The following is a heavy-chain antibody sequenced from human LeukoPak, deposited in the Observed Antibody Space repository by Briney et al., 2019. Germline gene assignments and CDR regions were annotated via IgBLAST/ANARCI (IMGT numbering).Heavy chain of an antibody. Sequence: GGSLRLSCAASGFTFSSYAMHWVRQAPGKGLEWVAVISYDGSNKYYADSVKGRFTISRDNSKNTLYLQMNSLRAEDTAVYYCARGDSSSSKNYYYYMDVWGKGTTVTVSS. V-gene: IGHV3-30-3*01. J-gene: IGHJ6*03. CDR2: ISYDGSNK. CDR3: ARGDSSSSKNYYYYMDV. CDR1: GFTFSSYA. D-gene: IGHD6-6*01.